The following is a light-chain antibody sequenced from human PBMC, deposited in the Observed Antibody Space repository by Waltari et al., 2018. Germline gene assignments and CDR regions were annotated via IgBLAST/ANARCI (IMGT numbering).Light chain of an antibody. J-gene: IGLJ3*02. CDR3: CSYAGSYTLWV. Sequence: QSALTQPRSVSGSPGQSVTISCTGTSSDGGGYNYVSWYQQHPGKAPKLMIYDVSKRPSGVTDRFSGSKSGNTASLTISGLQAEDEADYYCCSYAGSYTLWVFGGGTKLTVL. CDR2: DVS. V-gene: IGLV2-11*01. CDR1: SSDGGGYNY.